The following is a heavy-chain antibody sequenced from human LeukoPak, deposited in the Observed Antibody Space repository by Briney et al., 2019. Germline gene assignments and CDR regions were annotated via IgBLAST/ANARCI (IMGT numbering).Heavy chain of an antibody. Sequence: GGSLRLSCAASGFTFSSYWMSWVRQAPGKGLEWVANIKQDGSEKYYVDSVKGRFTISRDNAKNSLYLQMNGLRAEDTAVYYCAKVVTMIVVVGDWFDPWGQGTLVTVSS. CDR3: AKVVTMIVVVGDWFDP. V-gene: IGHV3-7*03. CDR2: IKQDGSEK. J-gene: IGHJ5*02. CDR1: GFTFSSYW. D-gene: IGHD3-22*01.